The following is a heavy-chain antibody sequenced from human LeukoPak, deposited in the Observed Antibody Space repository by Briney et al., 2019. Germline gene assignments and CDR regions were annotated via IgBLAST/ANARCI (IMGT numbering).Heavy chain of an antibody. CDR1: GGSISSSSYY. D-gene: IGHD6-25*01. V-gene: IGHV4-39*01. Sequence: SSETLSLTCTVSGGSISSSSYYWGWIRQPPGKGLEWIGSIYYSGSTYCNPSLKSRVTISVDTSKNQFSLKLSSVTAADTAVYYCARQRIPPYSSEYYFDYWGQGTLVTVSS. CDR3: ARQRIPPYSSEYYFDY. CDR2: IYYSGST. J-gene: IGHJ4*02.